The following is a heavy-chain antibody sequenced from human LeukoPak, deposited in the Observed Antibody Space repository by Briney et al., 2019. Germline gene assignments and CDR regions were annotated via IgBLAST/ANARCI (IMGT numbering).Heavy chain of an antibody. CDR1: GYTSTNFD. CDR3: GWGYAMDV. V-gene: IGHV1-8*01. CDR2: MNLKIVKT. Sequence: ASVKVSCKASGYTSTNFDINWVRHPTEQVLEWMGWMNLKIVKTSYRHEFQGKVTMTTNTSISTAYMEVSSVRSEDTGAYYCGWGYAMDVWGQGPTVTVSS. J-gene: IGHJ6*02.